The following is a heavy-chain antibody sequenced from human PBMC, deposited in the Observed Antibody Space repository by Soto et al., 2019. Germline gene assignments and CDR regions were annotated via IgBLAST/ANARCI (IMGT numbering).Heavy chain of an antibody. V-gene: IGHV1-69*02. J-gene: IGHJ6*03. D-gene: IGHD2-8*01. CDR2: IIPILGIA. Sequence: SFRVSCKASGCTDRSYTCSWVRQAPEQGREWMGRIIPILGIANYAQKFQGRVTITADKSTSTAYMELSSLRSDDTAVYYCARVFYCTNGVCPKVDYYYMDVWGKGTTVTVSS. CDR3: ARVFYCTNGVCPKVDYYYMDV. CDR1: GCTDRSYT.